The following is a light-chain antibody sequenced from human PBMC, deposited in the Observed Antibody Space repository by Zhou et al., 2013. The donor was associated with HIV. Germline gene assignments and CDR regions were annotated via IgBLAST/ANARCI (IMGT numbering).Light chain of an antibody. CDR2: DAS. Sequence: EIVLTQSPGTLSLSPGERATLSCWASQSVSTNLAWYQQKPGQAPRLLMFDASKRATGIPAKFTGSGSGTDFTLTISRLEPEDFAVYYCHQYGSSIPTFGQGTKVEIK. V-gene: IGKV3-20*01. CDR1: QSVSTN. J-gene: IGKJ1*01. CDR3: HQYGSSIPT.